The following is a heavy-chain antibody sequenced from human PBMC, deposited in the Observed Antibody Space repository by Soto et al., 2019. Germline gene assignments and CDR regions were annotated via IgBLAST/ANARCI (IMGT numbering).Heavy chain of an antibody. CDR1: GYSISSGYY. J-gene: IGHJ5*02. V-gene: IGHV4-38-2*01. D-gene: IGHD2-21*01. CDR2: IYHSVIT. CDR3: VRSRDDNWFDP. Sequence: PSETLSLTCAVSGYSISSGYYWGWIRPPPGKGLEWIGTIYHSVITYCNPSLKSRVTISVDTSKNQFSLKLSSVTAADTAVYYCVRSRDDNWFDPWGQGTLVTVSS.